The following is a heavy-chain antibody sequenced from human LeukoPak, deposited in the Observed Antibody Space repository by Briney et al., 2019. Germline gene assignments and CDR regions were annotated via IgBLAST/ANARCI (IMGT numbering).Heavy chain of an antibody. CDR1: GYTFSNYY. CDR2: INPSDGRT. CDR3: ARGGYSSSWYAY. V-gene: IGHV1-46*01. D-gene: IGHD6-13*01. J-gene: IGHJ4*02. Sequence: ASVKVSCKASGYTFSNYYMHWVRQAPGQGLEWMGIINPSDGRTNYAQKVQGRVTMTRDTSTSTVYMELSSLRSEDTAVYYCARGGYSSSWYAYWGQGTLVTVSS.